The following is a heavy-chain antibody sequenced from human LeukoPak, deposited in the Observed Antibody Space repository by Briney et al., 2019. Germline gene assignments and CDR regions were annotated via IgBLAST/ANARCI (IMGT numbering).Heavy chain of an antibody. CDR1: GGSISSYY. J-gene: IGHJ6*03. CDR3: ARDDYGGSPYYYCYMDV. V-gene: IGHV4-4*07. Sequence: SETLSLTCTVSGGSISSYYWSWIRQPAGKGLEWIGRIYTSGSTNYNPSLKSRVTMSVDTSKNQFSLKLSSVTAADTAVYYCARDDYGGSPYYYCYMDVWGKGTTVTVSS. CDR2: IYTSGST. D-gene: IGHD4-23*01.